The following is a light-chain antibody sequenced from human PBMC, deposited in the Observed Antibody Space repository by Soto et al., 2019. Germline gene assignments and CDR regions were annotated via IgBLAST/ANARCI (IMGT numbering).Light chain of an antibody. J-gene: IGKJ1*01. Sequence: EIVLTQSPGTLSSSPGERATLSCRASQSVSSSHLAWYQQKPGQAPRLLIYGASSRATGIPDRFSGSGSGTDFTLTISRLEPEDFAVDDCQQYGSSGTFGQGTKVEIK. CDR2: GAS. CDR3: QQYGSSGT. CDR1: QSVSSSH. V-gene: IGKV3-20*01.